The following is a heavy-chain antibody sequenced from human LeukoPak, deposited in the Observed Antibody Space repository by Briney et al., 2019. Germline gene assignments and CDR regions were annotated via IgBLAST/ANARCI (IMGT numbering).Heavy chain of an antibody. Sequence: SLTLSLTCTVSGGSISSYYWSWIRQPPGKGLEWIGYIYYSGSTNYNPSLKSRVTISVDTSKNQFSLKLSSVTAADTAVYYCARQKANGDFHFDYWGQGTLVTVSS. V-gene: IGHV4-59*08. CDR1: GGSISSYY. CDR2: IYYSGST. J-gene: IGHJ4*02. D-gene: IGHD4-17*01. CDR3: ARQKANGDFHFDY.